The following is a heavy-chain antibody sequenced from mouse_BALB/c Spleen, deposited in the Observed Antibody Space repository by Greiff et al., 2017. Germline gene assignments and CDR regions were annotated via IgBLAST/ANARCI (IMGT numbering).Heavy chain of an antibody. CDR3: ASGNPFAY. J-gene: IGHJ3*01. CDR1: GFNIKDYY. CDR2: IDPENGNT. D-gene: IGHD2-1*01. V-gene: IGHV14-1*02. Sequence: EVKLQESGAELVRPGALVKLSCKASGFNIKDYYMHWVKQRPEQGLEWIGWIDPENGNTIYDPKFQGKASITADTSSNTAYLQLSSLTSEDTAVYYCASGNPFAYWGQGTLVTVSA.